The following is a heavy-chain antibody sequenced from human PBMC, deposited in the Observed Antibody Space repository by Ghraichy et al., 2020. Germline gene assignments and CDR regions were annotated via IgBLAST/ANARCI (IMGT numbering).Heavy chain of an antibody. D-gene: IGHD1-1*01. Sequence: SETLSLTCTVSGGSISSYYWSWIRQPPGKGLEWIGYIYYSGSTNYNPSLKSRVTISVDTSKNQFSLKLSSVTAADTAVYYCARDHPTGPNWFDPWGQGTLVTVSS. CDR3: ARDHPTGPNWFDP. CDR1: GGSISSYY. V-gene: IGHV4-59*01. J-gene: IGHJ5*02. CDR2: IYYSGST.